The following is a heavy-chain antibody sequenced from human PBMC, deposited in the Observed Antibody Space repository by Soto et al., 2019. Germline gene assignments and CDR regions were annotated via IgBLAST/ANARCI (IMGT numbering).Heavy chain of an antibody. D-gene: IGHD6-13*01. Sequence: EVQLVESGGDLVQPGGSLKLSCAASGFIFSGTTIHWVRQASGEGLEWVGRIRGRADNYATGYAASVKGRFTISRDDSKKTAYLQMNSLKTEDTAVYFCTRAPDGNNADHWGQGTLVTVSS. CDR1: GFIFSGTT. CDR3: TRAPDGNNADH. V-gene: IGHV3-73*02. J-gene: IGHJ4*02. CDR2: IRGRADNYAT.